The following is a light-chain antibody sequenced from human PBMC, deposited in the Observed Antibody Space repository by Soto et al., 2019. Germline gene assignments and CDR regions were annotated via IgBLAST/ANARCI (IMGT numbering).Light chain of an antibody. V-gene: IGKV3-11*01. CDR2: DAS. J-gene: IGKJ4*01. Sequence: EIVLTQSPATLSLSPGERATLSCRASQSVSSYLAWYQQQPGQAPRLLIYDASNRATGVPARFSGSGSGTEFTLTTSSLVPQEFAVYYCQQRNNWPLTFGGGTKVEIK. CDR1: QSVSSY. CDR3: QQRNNWPLT.